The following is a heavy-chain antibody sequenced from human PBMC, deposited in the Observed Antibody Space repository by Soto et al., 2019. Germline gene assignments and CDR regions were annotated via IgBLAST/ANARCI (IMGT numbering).Heavy chain of an antibody. D-gene: IGHD3-22*01. J-gene: IGHJ4*02. CDR1: GLIFSGYA. Sequence: GGSLRLSCAASGLIFSGYAMSWVSQAPGKGLDWVSGISGSGGSTYYADSVKGRSTISRDNSKNTLYLQMNSLRSEDTAVYYCAKSYYYDSSGSYYFDYWGQGPLVIVSS. V-gene: IGHV3-23*01. CDR3: AKSYYYDSSGSYYFDY. CDR2: ISGSGGST.